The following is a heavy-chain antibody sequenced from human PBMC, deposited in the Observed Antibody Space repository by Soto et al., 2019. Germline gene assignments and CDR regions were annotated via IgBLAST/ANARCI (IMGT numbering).Heavy chain of an antibody. V-gene: IGHV1-2*04. D-gene: IGHD1-20*01. CDR3: ARDPGIPGRYWYFDL. J-gene: IGHJ2*01. Sequence: QVLLVQSGAEVKKPGASVKVSCKASGYKITDYYIHWVRQAPGQGPEWMGWVNPKRGDAAYAQKLQGWVTMTRDTATTTAYLEVNRLKSDDTAVYYCARDPGIPGRYWYFDLWGRGTLVTVSS. CDR2: VNPKRGDA. CDR1: GYKITDYY.